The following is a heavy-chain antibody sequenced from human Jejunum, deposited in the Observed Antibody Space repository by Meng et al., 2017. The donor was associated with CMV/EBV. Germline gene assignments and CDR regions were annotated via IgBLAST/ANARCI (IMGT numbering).Heavy chain of an antibody. J-gene: IGHJ6*02. CDR1: FAFSSCA. D-gene: IGHD4-11*01. V-gene: IGHV3-30*02. CDR2: IRFDGTNN. Sequence: FAFSSCAMHWVRQAPGKGLEWVAFIRFDGTNNYLVGSVKGRFTISRDNSKNMLFLQMNSLRAEDTAVYYCAKDKIPVSPYYYGMDVWGQGTTVTVSS. CDR3: AKDKIPVSPYYYGMDV.